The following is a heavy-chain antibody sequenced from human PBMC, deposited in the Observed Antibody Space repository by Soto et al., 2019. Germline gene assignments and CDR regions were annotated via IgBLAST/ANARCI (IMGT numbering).Heavy chain of an antibody. CDR1: GFTFSNAW. Sequence: GGSLRLSCAASGFTFSNAWMSWVRQTPGKGLEWVGRIKSKTDGGTTDYAAPVKGRFTISRDDSKNTLYLQMNSLKTEDTAVYYCTTDLEMTTVSLAVFDYWGQGTLVTVSS. CDR3: TTDLEMTTVSLAVFDY. V-gene: IGHV3-15*01. J-gene: IGHJ4*02. CDR2: IKSKTDGGTT. D-gene: IGHD4-4*01.